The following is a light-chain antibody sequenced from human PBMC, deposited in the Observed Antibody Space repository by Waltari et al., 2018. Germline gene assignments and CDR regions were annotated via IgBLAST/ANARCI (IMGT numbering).Light chain of an antibody. CDR3: MQALQSPT. CDR1: QSLLHSNGYNY. CDR2: LGS. J-gene: IGKJ2*01. V-gene: IGKV2-28*01. Sequence: DIVMTQSPLSLPVTPVEPPSISCRSSQSLLHSNGYNYLDWYLQKPGQSPQLLIYLGSNRASGVPDRFSGSGSGTDFTLKISRVEAEDVGVYYCMQALQSPTFGQGTKLEIK.